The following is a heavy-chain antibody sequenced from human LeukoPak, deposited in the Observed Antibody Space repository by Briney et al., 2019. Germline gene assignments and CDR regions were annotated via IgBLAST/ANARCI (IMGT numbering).Heavy chain of an antibody. D-gene: IGHD3-10*01. CDR2: INSNGAVI. CDR1: GFSFSDYG. CDR3: ARLQLMVRGVIMKRISWFDP. Sequence: GGSLRLSCAASGFSFSDYGMNWVRRAPGKGLEWLSHINSNGAVISYADSVKGRFTISRDNSKNTLYLQMNSLRAEDTAVYYCARLQLMVRGVIMKRISWFDPWGQGTLVTVSS. J-gene: IGHJ5*02. V-gene: IGHV3-48*01.